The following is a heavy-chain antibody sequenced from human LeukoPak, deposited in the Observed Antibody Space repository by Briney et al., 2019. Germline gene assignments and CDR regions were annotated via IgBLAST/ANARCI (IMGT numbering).Heavy chain of an antibody. Sequence: AGSLRLSCAASGFPFSAYEMNWVRQAPGKGLEWVSYISVSGDTIYYEDSVKGRFTISRDDAKKSLYLQMKSLRAEDTAVYYCARGTLYYGSESYDYWGQGTLVAVSS. D-gene: IGHD3-10*01. J-gene: IGHJ4*02. V-gene: IGHV3-48*03. CDR1: GFPFSAYE. CDR3: ARGTLYYGSESYDY. CDR2: ISVSGDTI.